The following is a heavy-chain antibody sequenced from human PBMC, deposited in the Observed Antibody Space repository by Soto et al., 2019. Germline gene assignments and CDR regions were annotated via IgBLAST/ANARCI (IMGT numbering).Heavy chain of an antibody. CDR2: ISAYNGNT. J-gene: IGHJ4*02. CDR1: GYTFTSYG. V-gene: IGHV1-18*01. Sequence: QVPLVQSGAEVKKPGASVKVSCKASGYTFTSYGISWVRQAPGQGLEWMGWISAYNGNTNYEQKLKGRVTMTTDTTTSTAYMELRSLRADDTAVYYCAREVADCSGGSCYLIDYWGQGTLVTVSS. CDR3: AREVADCSGGSCYLIDY. D-gene: IGHD2-15*01.